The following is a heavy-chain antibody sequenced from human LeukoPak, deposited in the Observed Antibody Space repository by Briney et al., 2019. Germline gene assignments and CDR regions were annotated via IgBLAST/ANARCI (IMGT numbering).Heavy chain of an antibody. D-gene: IGHD6-13*01. CDR2: TSSDGSSK. V-gene: IGHV3-30-3*02. CDR1: GFTLSSFA. Sequence: PGRSLRLSCATSGFTLSSFAMHWVRQAPGKGLEWVAVTSSDGSSKYYADPVKGRFTISRDNAKNTLYLQMSSLRAEDTAVYYCARRIAGSDTGGYFQEWGQGTLATVSS. CDR3: ARRIAGSDTGGYFQE. J-gene: IGHJ1*01.